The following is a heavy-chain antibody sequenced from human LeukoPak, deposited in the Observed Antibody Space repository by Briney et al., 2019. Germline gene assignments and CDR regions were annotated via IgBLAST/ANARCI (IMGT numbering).Heavy chain of an antibody. D-gene: IGHD2-2*01. J-gene: IGHJ3*02. Sequence: PGASVKVSCTASGGTFSSYAISWVRQAPGQGLEWMGGIIPIFGTANYAQMFQARVTITADESTRTAYMELSSLRSEDTAVYYCARAKGQLLWHDAFDIWGQGTMVTVSS. V-gene: IGHV1-69*13. CDR3: ARAKGQLLWHDAFDI. CDR2: IIPIFGTA. CDR1: GGTFSSYA.